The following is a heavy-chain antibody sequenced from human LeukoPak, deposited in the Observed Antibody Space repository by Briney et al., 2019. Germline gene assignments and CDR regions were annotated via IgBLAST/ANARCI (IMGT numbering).Heavy chain of an antibody. Sequence: ASVKVSCKASGYTFTGYYMHWVRQAPGQGLEWMGRINPNSGGTNYAQKFQSRVTMTRDTSISTAYMELSRLRSDDTAVYYCARVPTYHYYGSGSYYYFDYWGQGTLVTVSS. CDR1: GYTFTGYY. D-gene: IGHD3-10*01. V-gene: IGHV1-2*06. J-gene: IGHJ4*02. CDR2: INPNSGGT. CDR3: ARVPTYHYYGSGSYYYFDY.